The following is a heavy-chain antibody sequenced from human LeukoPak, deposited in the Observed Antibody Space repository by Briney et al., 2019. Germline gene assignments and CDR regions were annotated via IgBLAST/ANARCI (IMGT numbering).Heavy chain of an antibody. CDR1: GFTFRDYQ. D-gene: IGHD4-17*01. CDR3: ARSGYGDYDY. J-gene: IGHJ4*02. CDR2: IHSNPKTI. V-gene: IGHV3-11*01. Sequence: GGSLRLSCVASGFTFRDYQMSWIRQAPGKGLEWISYIHSNPKTIYYADSAKGRFTISRDNAKNSLYLQMNSLRVDDTAVYYCARSGYGDYDYWGQGTRVTVSS.